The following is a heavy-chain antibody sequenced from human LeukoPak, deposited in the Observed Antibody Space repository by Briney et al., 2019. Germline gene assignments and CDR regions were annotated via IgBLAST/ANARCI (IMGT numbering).Heavy chain of an antibody. CDR1: GFTFSNYG. D-gene: IGHD3-10*01. J-gene: IGHJ4*02. CDR2: ITSSGIT. CDR3: AKDSFTMVRGVIRRVSPFGY. Sequence: GGSLRLSCAASGFTFSNYGMSWVRQAPGKGLEWVSGITSSGITYYADSVKGRFTVSRDNSKNTLYLQMNSLRAEDTAVYYCAKDSFTMVRGVIRRVSPFGYWGQGTLVTVSS. V-gene: IGHV3-23*01.